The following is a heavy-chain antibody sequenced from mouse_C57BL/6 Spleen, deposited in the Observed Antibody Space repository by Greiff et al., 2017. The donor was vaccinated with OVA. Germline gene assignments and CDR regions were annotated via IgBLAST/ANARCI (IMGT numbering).Heavy chain of an antibody. J-gene: IGHJ4*01. D-gene: IGHD2-12*01. Sequence: EVNVVESGGGLVKPGGSLKLSCAASGFTFSDYGMHWVRQAPEKGLEWVAYISSGSSTIYYADTVKGRFTISRDNAKNTLFLQMTSLRSEDTAMYYCARPLLPGDYAMDYWGQGTSVTVSS. CDR1: GFTFSDYG. CDR2: ISSGSSTI. CDR3: ARPLLPGDYAMDY. V-gene: IGHV5-17*01.